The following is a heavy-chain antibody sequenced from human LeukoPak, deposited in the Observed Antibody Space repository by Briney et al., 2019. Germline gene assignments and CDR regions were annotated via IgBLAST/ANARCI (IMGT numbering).Heavy chain of an antibody. CDR1: GGSISSSSYC. V-gene: IGHV4-61*05. J-gene: IGHJ4*02. Sequence: PSETLSLTCTVSGGSISSSSYCWGWIRQPPGKGLEWIGSLYYSGNTNYNPSLKSRVTISLDTSKNQFSLKLSSVTAADTAVYYCARGSSPFDYWGQGTLVTVSS. CDR2: LYYSGNT. CDR3: ARGSSPFDY.